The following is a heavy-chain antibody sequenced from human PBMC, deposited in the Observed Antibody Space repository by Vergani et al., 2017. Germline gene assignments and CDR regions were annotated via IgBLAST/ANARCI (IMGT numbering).Heavy chain of an antibody. V-gene: IGHV1-69*12. CDR2: IIPIFGTA. J-gene: IGHJ5*02. CDR1: GGTFSSYA. Sequence: QVQLVQSGAEVKKPGSSVKVSCKASGGTFSSYAISWVRQAPGQGLEWMGGIIPIFGTANYAQKFQGRVTITADESTSTAYMELSSLRSEDTAVYYCARTGYCSGGSCHSDNWFDPWGQGTLVTVSS. D-gene: IGHD2-15*01. CDR3: ARTGYCSGGSCHSDNWFDP.